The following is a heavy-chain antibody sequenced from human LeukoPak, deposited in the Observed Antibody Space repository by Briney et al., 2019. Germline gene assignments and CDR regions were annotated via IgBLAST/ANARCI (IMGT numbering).Heavy chain of an antibody. CDR2: ISYDGSNK. J-gene: IGHJ3*02. CDR3: AKLPNNVGVSSSWHDAFDI. D-gene: IGHD6-13*01. V-gene: IGHV3-30*18. Sequence: GRSLRLSCAASGFTFSSYGMHWVRQAPGKGLEWVAVISYDGSNKYYADSVKGRFTISRDNSKNTLYLQMNSLRAEDTAVYYCAKLPNNVGVSSSWHDAFDIWGLGTLVTVSS. CDR1: GFTFSSYG.